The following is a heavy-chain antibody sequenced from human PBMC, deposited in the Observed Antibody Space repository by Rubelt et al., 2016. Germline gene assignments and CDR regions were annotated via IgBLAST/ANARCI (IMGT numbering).Heavy chain of an antibody. V-gene: IGHV3-33*01. D-gene: IGHD3-10*01. CDR1: GFTFSSYG. CDR3: ASITWQSGQVR. J-gene: IGHJ4*02. CDR2: IWYDGSNK. Sequence: SGGGVVQPGRSLRLSCAASGFTFSSYGMHWVRQAPGKGLEWVAVIWYDGSNKYYADSVKGRFTISRDNSKNTLYLQMNSLRAEDTAVYYCASITWQSGQVRWGQGTLVTVSS.